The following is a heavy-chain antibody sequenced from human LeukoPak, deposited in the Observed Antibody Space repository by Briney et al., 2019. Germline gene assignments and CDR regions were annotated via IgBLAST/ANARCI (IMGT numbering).Heavy chain of an antibody. V-gene: IGHV3-30*18. J-gene: IGHJ3*01. CDR2: ISFDNSYK. D-gene: IGHD3-22*01. CDR3: AKDLAVVPGLDAFDV. Sequence: NPGRSLRLSCAASGFTFSKYGIHWVRQAPGKGLEWVALISFDNSYKNYADSVKGRFIISRDNSKNTVYLQMNSLRAEDTAVYYCAKDLAVVPGLDAFDVWGQGTMVTVSS. CDR1: GFTFSKYG.